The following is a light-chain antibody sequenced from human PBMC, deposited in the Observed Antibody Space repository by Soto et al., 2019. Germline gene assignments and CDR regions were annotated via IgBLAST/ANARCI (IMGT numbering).Light chain of an antibody. CDR3: GSYAGRYTYV. V-gene: IGLV2-11*01. J-gene: IGLJ1*01. Sequence: QSVLTQPRSVSGAPGQSVTISCTGASSDVGGYNYVSWYQQHPGKAPKLMIYDVSKRPSGVPDRFSGSKSGNTASLNISGLQTEDKADYYCGSYAGRYTYVFGTGTKVTVL. CDR2: DVS. CDR1: SSDVGGYNY.